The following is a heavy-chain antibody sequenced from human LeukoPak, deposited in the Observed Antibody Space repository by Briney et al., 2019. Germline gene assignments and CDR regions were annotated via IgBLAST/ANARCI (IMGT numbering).Heavy chain of an antibody. D-gene: IGHD2-8*01. CDR3: ARRLQLYRPNWFDP. CDR2: INHSGST. Sequence: SETLSLTCAVYGGTFSGYYWSWIRQPPGKGLEWIGEINHSGSTKYNPSLKSRVTISVDTSKNQFTLKVTSLTAADTAVYYCARRLQLYRPNWFDPWRQGTLVTVSS. CDR1: GGTFSGYY. J-gene: IGHJ5*02. V-gene: IGHV4-34*01.